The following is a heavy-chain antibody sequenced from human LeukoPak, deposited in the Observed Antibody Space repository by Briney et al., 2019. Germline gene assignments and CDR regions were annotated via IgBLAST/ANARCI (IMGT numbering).Heavy chain of an antibody. CDR2: IYSGGST. D-gene: IGHD6-13*01. CDR3: ARETAAAAFDY. J-gene: IGHJ4*02. Sequence: GGSLRLSCAASGFTVSSNYMSWVRQAPGKGLEWVSVIYSGGSTYYADSVKGRFTISRDNSKNTLYLQMNSLRAEDTAVYYCARETAAAAFDYWGQGTLVTVSS. CDR1: GFTVSSNY. V-gene: IGHV3-53*01.